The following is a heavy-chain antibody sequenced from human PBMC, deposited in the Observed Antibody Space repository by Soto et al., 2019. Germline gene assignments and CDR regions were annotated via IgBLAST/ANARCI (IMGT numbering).Heavy chain of an antibody. CDR2: IGADNGDT. D-gene: IGHD1-1*01. Sequence: QVQLVQSGAEVKKPGASVKVSCKASGYTFSTYGFSWVRQAPGQGLEWMGWIGADNGDTNYAQNFQGRVTMTTDTSTTTSYMELRSLTSGDTAVYFCAGDWKGAEGFDPWGQGTLVTVSS. CDR3: AGDWKGAEGFDP. V-gene: IGHV1-18*01. CDR1: GYTFSTYG. J-gene: IGHJ5*02.